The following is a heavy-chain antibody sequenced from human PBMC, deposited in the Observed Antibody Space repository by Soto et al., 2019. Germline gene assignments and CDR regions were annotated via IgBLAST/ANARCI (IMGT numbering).Heavy chain of an antibody. CDR3: ARGSYGDYGDY. J-gene: IGHJ4*02. Sequence: GESLKISCAASGFTFSSYSMNWVRQAPGKGLEWVSSISSSSSYIYYADSVKGRFTISRDNAKNSLYLQMNSLRAEDTAVYYCARGSYGDYGDYWGQGTLVTVSS. D-gene: IGHD4-17*01. V-gene: IGHV3-21*01. CDR1: GFTFSSYS. CDR2: ISSSSSYI.